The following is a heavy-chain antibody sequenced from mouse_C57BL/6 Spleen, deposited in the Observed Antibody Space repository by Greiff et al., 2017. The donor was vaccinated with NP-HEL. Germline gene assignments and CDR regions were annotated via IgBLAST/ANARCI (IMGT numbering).Heavy chain of an antibody. CDR1: GFTFNTYA. J-gene: IGHJ4*01. Sequence: EVQVVESGGGLVQPKGSLKLSCAASGFTFNTYAMHWVRQAPGKGLEWVARIRSKSSNYATYYADSVKDRLTTSSDDSQSMLYLQMNNLKTDDNAMYYCVRDADYAMDYWGQGTSVTVSS. CDR2: IRSKSSNYAT. CDR3: VRDADYAMDY. V-gene: IGHV10-3*01.